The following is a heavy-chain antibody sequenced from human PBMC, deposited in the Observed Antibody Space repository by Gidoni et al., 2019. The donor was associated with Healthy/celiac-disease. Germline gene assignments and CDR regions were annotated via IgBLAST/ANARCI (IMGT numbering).Heavy chain of an antibody. V-gene: IGHV4-31*03. J-gene: IGHJ3*02. CDR3: ARAGQDCSSTSCRIDHAFDI. CDR2: IYYSGST. CDR1: GGSISSGGYY. Sequence: QVQLQESGPGLVKPSQTLSLTCTVSGGSISSGGYYWCWIRQHPGKGLEWIGYIYYSGSTYYNPSLKSRVTISVETSKNQFSLKLSSVTAADTAVYYCARAGQDCSSTSCRIDHAFDIWGQGTMVTVSS. D-gene: IGHD2-2*01.